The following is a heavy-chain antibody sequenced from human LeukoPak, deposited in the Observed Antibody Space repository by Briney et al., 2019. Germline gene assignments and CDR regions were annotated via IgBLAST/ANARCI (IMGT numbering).Heavy chain of an antibody. V-gene: IGHV3-7*05. CDR2: LKEDESEK. D-gene: IGHD4-23*01. Sequence: GGSLRLSCAVSGFTLSSFSMSWVRQAPGKGLEWVANLKEDESEKYYVDSVKGRFTISRDNAKNSLYLQMNSLRAEDTALYHCARERGHYGGNLDYWGQGTLVTVSS. CDR3: ARERGHYGGNLDY. CDR1: GFTLSSFS. J-gene: IGHJ4*02.